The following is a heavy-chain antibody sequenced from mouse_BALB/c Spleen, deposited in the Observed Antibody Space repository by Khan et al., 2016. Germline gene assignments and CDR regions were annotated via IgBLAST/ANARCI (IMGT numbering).Heavy chain of an antibody. V-gene: IGHV3-8*02. Sequence: EVQLQESGPSLVKPSQTLSLTCSVTGDSITSDYWNWIRKFPGNKLEYMGYISYSGSTYYNPSLKSRISITRDTSKNQYYLLLNSVTTEDTATYXCCLRGSYWYFDGWGAETTVTVCS. CDR3: CLRGSYWYFDG. J-gene: IGHJ1*01. D-gene: IGHD1-1*02. CDR1: GDSITSDY. CDR2: ISYSGST.